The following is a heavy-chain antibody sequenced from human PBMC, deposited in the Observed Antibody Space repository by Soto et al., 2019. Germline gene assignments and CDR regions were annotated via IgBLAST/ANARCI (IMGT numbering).Heavy chain of an antibody. CDR1: GFSFSVYG. J-gene: IGHJ4*01. CDR3: AKTITTSGASTGRGAMIDN. V-gene: IGHV3-30*18. Sequence: QVQLVESGGGVVQPGRSLRLSCAASGFSFSVYGMHWVRQAPGKGVEWVGVVSNDGRSEHYADSVRCRFTVSRDNPKNTLYLQMNSLSAEDTAVYYCAKTITTSGASTGRGAMIDNWGHGALVTVSS. CDR2: VSNDGRSE. D-gene: IGHD3-3*01.